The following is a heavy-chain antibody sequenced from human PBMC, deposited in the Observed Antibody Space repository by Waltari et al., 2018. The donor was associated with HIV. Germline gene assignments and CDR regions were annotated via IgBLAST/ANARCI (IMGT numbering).Heavy chain of an antibody. V-gene: IGHV4-59*09. D-gene: IGHD2-2*02. Sequence: STNYNPSLKSRVTISVDTSKNQFSLKLSSVTTADTAVYYCARGEGEPDIVVVPAAIRHPWWFDPWGQGTLVTVSS. CDR2: ST. CDR3: ARGEGEPDIVVVPAAIRHPWWFDP. J-gene: IGHJ5*02.